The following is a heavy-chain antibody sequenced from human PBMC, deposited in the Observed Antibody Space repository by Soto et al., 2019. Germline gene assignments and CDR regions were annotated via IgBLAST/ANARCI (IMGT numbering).Heavy chain of an antibody. D-gene: IGHD3-10*01. J-gene: IGHJ6*03. Sequence: ASVKVSCKASGYTFTSYGISWVRQAPGQGLEWMGWISAYNGNTKYSQKFQGRVTITRDTSASTAHMELSSLRSEDTAVYYCARGTLWFGELLYYMDVWGKGXTVTVSS. CDR3: ARGTLWFGELLYYMDV. V-gene: IGHV1-18*01. CDR2: ISAYNGNT. CDR1: GYTFTSYG.